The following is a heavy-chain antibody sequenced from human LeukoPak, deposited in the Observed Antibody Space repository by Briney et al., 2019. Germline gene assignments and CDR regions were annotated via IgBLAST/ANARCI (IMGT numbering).Heavy chain of an antibody. CDR2: ISAYNGNT. CDR1: GYTFTSYG. CDR3: ARYCSSTSCHYYYYYYMDV. Sequence: ASVKVSCKASGYTFTSYGISWVRQAPGQGLEWMGWISAYNGNTNYAQKLQGRVTMTTDTSTSTAYMELRSLRSDDTAVYYCARYCSSTSCHYYYYYYMDVWGKGTTDTVSS. V-gene: IGHV1-18*01. D-gene: IGHD2-2*01. J-gene: IGHJ6*03.